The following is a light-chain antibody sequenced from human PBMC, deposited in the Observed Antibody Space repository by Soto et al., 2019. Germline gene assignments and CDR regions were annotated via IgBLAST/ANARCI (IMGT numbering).Light chain of an antibody. CDR1: QSISSY. J-gene: IGKJ1*01. V-gene: IGKV2-28*01. CDR3: MQALQAPST. Sequence: MTQSPSSLSASVGDRVTITCRASQSISSYLNWYLQKPGQSPQLLIFLGSNRASGVPDRFSGSGSGTDFTLEISRVEADDVGVYYCMQALQAPSTFGQGTKVDIK. CDR2: LGS.